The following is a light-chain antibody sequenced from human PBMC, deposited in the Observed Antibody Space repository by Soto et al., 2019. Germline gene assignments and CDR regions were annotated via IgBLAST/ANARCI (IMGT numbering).Light chain of an antibody. V-gene: IGKV3-11*01. CDR1: RSISSP. CDR3: QQRSDWSWT. CDR2: DAS. J-gene: IGKJ1*01. Sequence: EIVLTQSPATLSLSPGERATLSCRASRSISSPLAWYQQKPGQAPRLLIYDASNRATGIPARFSGSGSGTDFSLTISSLEPDDFAVYYCQQRSDWSWTFGQGTKVEIK.